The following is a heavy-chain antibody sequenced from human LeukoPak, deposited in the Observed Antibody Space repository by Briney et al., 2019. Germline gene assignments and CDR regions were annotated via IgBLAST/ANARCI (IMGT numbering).Heavy chain of an antibody. J-gene: IGHJ3*02. CDR1: GGTFSSYA. V-gene: IGHV1-69*05. D-gene: IGHD3-22*01. Sequence: SVRVSCKASGGTFSSYAMSWVRQAPGQGLEWMGCIIPIFGTANYAQKFQGRVTITTDESTSTAYMELSSLRSEDTAVYYCARKGYYDSSGYYVHAFDIWGQGTMVTVSS. CDR3: ARKGYYDSSGYYVHAFDI. CDR2: IIPIFGTA.